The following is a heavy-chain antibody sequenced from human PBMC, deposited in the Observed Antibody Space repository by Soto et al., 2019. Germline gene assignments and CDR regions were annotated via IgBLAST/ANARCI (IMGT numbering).Heavy chain of an antibody. CDR2: ISYDGSNK. CDR3: ARVPVVCSGGSCYSNYYYYMDV. J-gene: IGHJ6*03. CDR1: GFTFSSYA. Sequence: GGSLRLSCAASGFTFSSYAMHWVRQAPGKGLEWVAVISYDGSNKYYADSVKGRFTISRDNSKNTLYLQMNSLRAEDTAMYYCARVPVVCSGGSCYSNYYYYMDVWGKGTTVTVSS. V-gene: IGHV3-30-3*01. D-gene: IGHD2-15*01.